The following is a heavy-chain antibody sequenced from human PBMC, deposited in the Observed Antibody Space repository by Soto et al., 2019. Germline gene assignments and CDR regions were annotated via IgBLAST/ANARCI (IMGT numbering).Heavy chain of an antibody. V-gene: IGHV5-10-1*01. D-gene: IGHD4-17*01. CDR1: GYSFTDYW. CDR3: ATTGTAYYYYGMDV. J-gene: IGHJ6*02. CDR2: IDPSDSYT. Sequence: GESLKISCKGSGYSFTDYWISWVRQMPGKGLEWMGRIDPSDSYTNYSPSFRGHVTISADKSISTAYLQWSSLKASDTAMYYCATTGTAYYYYGMDVWGQGTTVTVSS.